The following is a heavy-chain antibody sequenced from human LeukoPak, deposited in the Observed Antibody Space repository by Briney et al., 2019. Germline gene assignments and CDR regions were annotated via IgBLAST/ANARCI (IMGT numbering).Heavy chain of an antibody. Sequence: SETLSLTCTVSGGSISSYYWSWIRQPPGKGLEWIGYIYYSGSTNYNPSLKSRVTISVDTSKNQFSLKLSSVTAADTAVYYCARAPEVGATDYWGQGTLVTVSS. CDR3: ARAPEVGATDY. CDR1: GGSISSYY. J-gene: IGHJ4*02. V-gene: IGHV4-59*01. CDR2: IYYSGST. D-gene: IGHD1-26*01.